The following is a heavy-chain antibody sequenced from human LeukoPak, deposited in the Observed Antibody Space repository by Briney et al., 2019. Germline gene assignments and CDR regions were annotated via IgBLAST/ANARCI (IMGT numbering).Heavy chain of an antibody. CDR2: IFYSGST. V-gene: IGHV4-39*01. CDR1: GGSLTISRYY. J-gene: IGHJ4*02. CDR3: ARQAAAGAKGVDY. D-gene: IGHD6-13*01. Sequence: PSETLSLTCTVSGGSLTISRYYTGWVRQHPGKGLEWLGFIFYSGSTYYNPSLKSRVTISVDTSKNQFFLKLSAVTAADTAVYYCARQAAAGAKGVDYWGQGTLVTVSS.